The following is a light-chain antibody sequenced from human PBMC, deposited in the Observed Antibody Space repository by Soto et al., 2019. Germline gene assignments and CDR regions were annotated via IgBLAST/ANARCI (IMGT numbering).Light chain of an antibody. J-gene: IGLJ1*01. V-gene: IGLV2-23*01. Sequence: QSVLTQPASVSGSPGQTITISCTGTSSDVGNYNLVSWYQQHPGKAPKLLIYDCSKRPSGVSDRFSGSKSGNTASLTISGLQSEDEADYYCCSYGDNGALFGTGTKLTVL. CDR1: SSDVGNYNL. CDR2: DCS. CDR3: CSYGDNGAL.